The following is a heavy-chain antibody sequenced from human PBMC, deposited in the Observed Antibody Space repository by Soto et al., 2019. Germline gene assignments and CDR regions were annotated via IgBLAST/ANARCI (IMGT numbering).Heavy chain of an antibody. D-gene: IGHD2-8*01. J-gene: IGHJ6*02. CDR2: IYSGGST. V-gene: IGHV3-53*01. CDR1: GFTLSSIY. Sequence: GSLRLSCVASGFTLSSIYMSWVRQTPGKGLEWVSVIYSGGSTYYADSVEGRFTISRDNSKNTLYLQMNSLRAEDTAVYYCTRDMTNGMDVWGQGTTVTVSS. CDR3: TRDMTNGMDV.